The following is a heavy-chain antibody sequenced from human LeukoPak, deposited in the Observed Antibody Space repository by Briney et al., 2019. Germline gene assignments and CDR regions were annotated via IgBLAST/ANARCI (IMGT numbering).Heavy chain of an antibody. D-gene: IGHD3-22*01. CDR1: GFTFSSYA. CDR2: ISSSSTI. CDR3: ARDLDSSAYTFDY. Sequence: TGGSLRLSCAASGFTFSSYAMSWVRQAPGKGLEWVSYISSSSTIYYADSVKGRFTISRDNAKNSLYLQMNSLRDEDTAVYFCARDLDSSAYTFDYWGQGTLVTVSS. V-gene: IGHV3-48*02. J-gene: IGHJ4*02.